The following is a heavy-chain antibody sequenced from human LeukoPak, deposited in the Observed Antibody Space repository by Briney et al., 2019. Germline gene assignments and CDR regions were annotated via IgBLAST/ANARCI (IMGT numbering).Heavy chain of an antibody. D-gene: IGHD3-10*01. Sequence: ASVKVSCKASGYTFTGYYMHWVRQAPGQGLEWMGLINPNSGGTNYAQKFQGRVTMTRDTSISTAYMELSRLRSDDTAVYYCARAEYYYGSGSYFDYWGQGTLVTVSS. CDR2: INPNSGGT. J-gene: IGHJ4*02. CDR3: ARAEYYYGSGSYFDY. V-gene: IGHV1-2*06. CDR1: GYTFTGYY.